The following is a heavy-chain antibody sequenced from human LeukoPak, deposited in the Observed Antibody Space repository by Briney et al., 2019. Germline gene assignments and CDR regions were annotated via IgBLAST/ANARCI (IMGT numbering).Heavy chain of an antibody. Sequence: PGGSLRLSCAASGFTFTNFVVTWVRQAPGKGLEWVSSISGGGTTTFYADSVRGRFTISRDNSRDTVSLQMSSLRVEDTAMYYCAKYFLSGSYYHFDSWGQGTQVTVSP. D-gene: IGHD1-26*01. V-gene: IGHV3-23*01. CDR3: AKYFLSGSYYHFDS. CDR2: ISGGGTTT. CDR1: GFTFTNFV. J-gene: IGHJ4*02.